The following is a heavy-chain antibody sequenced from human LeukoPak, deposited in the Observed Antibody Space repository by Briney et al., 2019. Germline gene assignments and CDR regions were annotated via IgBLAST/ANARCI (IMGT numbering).Heavy chain of an antibody. Sequence: GGSLRLSCAASGFTFSNYWMSWVRQAPEKGLEWVANIKEDGSAKQYVDSMKGRFTISRDNAKNSLYLQMNSLRAEDTAVYYCARDRDDGGFEYWGQGTLVTVSS. CDR1: GFTFSNYW. J-gene: IGHJ4*02. CDR2: IKEDGSAK. CDR3: ARDRDDGGFEY. V-gene: IGHV3-7*01. D-gene: IGHD4-23*01.